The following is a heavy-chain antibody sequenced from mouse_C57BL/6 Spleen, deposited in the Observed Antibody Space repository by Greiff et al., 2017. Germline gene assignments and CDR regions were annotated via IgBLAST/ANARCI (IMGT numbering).Heavy chain of an antibody. CDR3: ARGGNYDYPAWFAY. Sequence: VQLVESGAELVKPGASVKMSCKASGYTFTTYPIEWMKQNHGKSLEWIGNFHPYNDDTKYNEKFKGKATLTVEKSSSTVYLELSRLTSDDSAVYYCARGGNYDYPAWFAYWGQGTLVTVSA. D-gene: IGHD2-4*01. J-gene: IGHJ3*01. CDR1: GYTFTTYP. CDR2: FHPYNDDT. V-gene: IGHV1-47*01.